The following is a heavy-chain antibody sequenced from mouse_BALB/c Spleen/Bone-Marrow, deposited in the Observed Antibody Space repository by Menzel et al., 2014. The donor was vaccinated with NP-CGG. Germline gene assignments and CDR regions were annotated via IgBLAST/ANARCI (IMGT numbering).Heavy chain of an antibody. CDR1: GFTFSSYA. Sequence: EVKLMESGGGSVKPGGSLKLSCAASGFTFSSYAMSWVRQTPEKRLEWVATISSGGSYTYYPDSVKGRFTISRDNAKNTLYLQMSSLRSEDTAMYYCARFITSLVYFDYWGQGTTLTVSS. D-gene: IGHD1-1*01. V-gene: IGHV5-9-1*01. CDR3: ARFITSLVYFDY. CDR2: ISSGGSYT. J-gene: IGHJ2*01.